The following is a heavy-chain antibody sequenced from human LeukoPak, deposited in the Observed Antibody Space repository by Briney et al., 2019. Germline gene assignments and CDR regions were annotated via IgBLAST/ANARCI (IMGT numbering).Heavy chain of an antibody. CDR1: GYTFTRYA. CDR3: ARSSYDFLTGSPLLNSFDY. J-gene: IGHJ4*02. CDR2: VNAGNGKT. Sequence: GASVKVSCKASGYTFTRYALHWVRQAPRQRLEWMGWVNAGNGKTKYSQKFPGRVTITRDTSASAAYMELNSLRSEDTAVYYCARSSYDFLTGSPLLNSFDYWGQGTLVTVSS. V-gene: IGHV1-3*01. D-gene: IGHD3-9*01.